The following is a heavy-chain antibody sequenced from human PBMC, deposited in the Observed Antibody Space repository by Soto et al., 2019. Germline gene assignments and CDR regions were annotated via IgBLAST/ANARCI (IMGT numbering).Heavy chain of an antibody. CDR1: GGTFGSYA. D-gene: IGHD2-2*01. J-gene: IGHJ6*02. CDR2: IIPIPGTA. CDR3: ATSQRSSTTLVDYYYYYYGMDV. V-gene: IGHV1-69*01. Sequence: QVQLVQSGAEVKKPGSSVKVSCKASGGTFGSYAISWVRQAPGQGLEWMGGIIPIPGTANYAQKFQGRVTIAADEYTSTADMELSSLRSEDNAVYYCATSQRSSTTLVDYYYYYYGMDVWGQGTTVTVSS.